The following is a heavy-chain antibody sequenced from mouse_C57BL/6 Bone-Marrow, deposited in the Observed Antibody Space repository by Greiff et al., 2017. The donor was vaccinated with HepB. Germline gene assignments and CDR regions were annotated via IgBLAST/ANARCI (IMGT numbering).Heavy chain of an antibody. Sequence: QVQLKQSGAELVRPGASVTLSCKASGYTFTDYEMHWVKQTPVHGLEWIGAIDPETGGTAYNQKFKGKAILTADKSSSTAYMELRSLTSEDSAVYYCTRSSRYYYGSSFFAYWGQGTLVTVSA. V-gene: IGHV1-15*01. CDR1: GYTFTDYE. J-gene: IGHJ3*01. D-gene: IGHD1-1*01. CDR3: TRSSRYYYGSSFFAY. CDR2: IDPETGGT.